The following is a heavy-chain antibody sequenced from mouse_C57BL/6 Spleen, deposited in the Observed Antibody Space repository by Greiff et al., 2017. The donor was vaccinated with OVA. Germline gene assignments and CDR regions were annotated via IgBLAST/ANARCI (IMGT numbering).Heavy chain of an antibody. CDR2: IYPGDGDT. J-gene: IGHJ4*01. Sequence: QVQLKESGAELVKPGASVKISCKASGYAFSSYWMNWVKQRPGKGLEWIGQIYPGDGDTNYNGKFKGKATLTADKSSSTAYMQLSSLTSEDSAVYFCARRDYGNPYAMDYWGQGTSVTVSS. CDR3: ARRDYGNPYAMDY. CDR1: GYAFSSYW. D-gene: IGHD2-1*01. V-gene: IGHV1-80*01.